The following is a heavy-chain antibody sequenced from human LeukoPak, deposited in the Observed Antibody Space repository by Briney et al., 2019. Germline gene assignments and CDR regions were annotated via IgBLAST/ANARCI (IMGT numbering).Heavy chain of an antibody. D-gene: IGHD3-10*01. CDR2: ISGSGGST. CDR3: TRDLRGVIPFDY. Sequence: GGSLRLSCAASGFTFSSYAMSWVRQAPGKGLEWVSAISGSGGSTYYADSVKGRFTISRDNSKNTLYLQMNSLRVEDTAVYYCTRDLRGVIPFDYWGQGTLVTVSS. CDR1: GFTFSSYA. J-gene: IGHJ4*02. V-gene: IGHV3-23*01.